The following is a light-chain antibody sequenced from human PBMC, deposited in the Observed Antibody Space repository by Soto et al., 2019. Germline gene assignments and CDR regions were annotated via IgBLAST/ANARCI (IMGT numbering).Light chain of an antibody. Sequence: EIVLTQSPGTLSLSPGKRATLSCRASPSVRSSHLAWYQQKRGQAPRLLIDGASSRATGIPDRCSGSGSGTDFTLTISRLEPAEFAVYDCPQYGSSPGTFGQGPKLE. CDR3: PQYGSSPGT. V-gene: IGKV3-20*01. J-gene: IGKJ2*01. CDR2: GAS. CDR1: PSVRSSH.